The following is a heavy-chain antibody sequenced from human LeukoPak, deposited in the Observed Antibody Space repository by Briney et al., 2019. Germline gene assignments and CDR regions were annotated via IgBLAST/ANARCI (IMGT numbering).Heavy chain of an antibody. CDR2: INPNSGGT. Sequence: ASVKVSCKASGYTFTGYYMHWVRQAPGQGLEWMGWINPNSGGTNYAQKFQGRVTMTRDTSISTAYMELSRLRSDDTAVYYCAXXADHMTYYYYYYMDVWGKGTTVTISS. J-gene: IGHJ6*03. V-gene: IGHV1-2*02. CDR1: GYTFTGYY. D-gene: IGHD2-21*01. CDR3: AXXADHMTYYYYYYMDV.